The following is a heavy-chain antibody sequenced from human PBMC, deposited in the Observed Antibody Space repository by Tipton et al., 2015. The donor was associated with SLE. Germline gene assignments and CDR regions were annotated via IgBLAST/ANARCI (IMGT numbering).Heavy chain of an antibody. V-gene: IGHV4-34*01. CDR2: INHSGST. CDR3: ARGRWLRPNWFDP. J-gene: IGHJ5*02. CDR1: GGSFSGYY. Sequence: TLSLTCAVYGGSFSGYYWSWIRQPLGKGLEWIGEINHSGSTNYNPSLKSRVTISVDTSKNQFSLKLSSVTAADTAVYYCARGRWLRPNWFDPWGQGTLVTVSS. D-gene: IGHD5-12*01.